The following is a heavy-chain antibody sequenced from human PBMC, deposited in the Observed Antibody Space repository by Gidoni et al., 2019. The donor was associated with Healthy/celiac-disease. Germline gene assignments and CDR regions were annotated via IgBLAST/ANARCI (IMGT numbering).Heavy chain of an antibody. CDR2: INPNSGGT. D-gene: IGHD1-26*01. CDR3: ARDGSGRYPTYWYVDH. CDR1: GYTFSAYY. J-gene: IGHJ2*01. Sequence: QVQLVQSGAEVKKHGASVKVSCKASGYTFSAYYVHWVRQAPGQGLEWMGWINPNSGGTNYAQKFQVWVTMTRDTSISTAYMELSRLRSDDTAVYYCARDGSGRYPTYWYVDHWGRGTLVTVSS. V-gene: IGHV1-2*04.